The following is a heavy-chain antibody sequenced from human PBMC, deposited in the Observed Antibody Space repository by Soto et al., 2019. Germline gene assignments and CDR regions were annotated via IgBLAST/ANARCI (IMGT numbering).Heavy chain of an antibody. CDR3: AGGSGWLVTD. D-gene: IGHD6-19*01. CDR2: VKQDGSEK. V-gene: IGHV3-7*04. CDR1: GFTFSSYW. Sequence: EVQLVESGGGLVQPGGSLRLSCAASGFTFSSYWMNWVRQAPGKGLEWVANVKQDGSEKYYVDSVKGRFPISRDNARNSLYLQMNSLRAEDTAVYYCAGGSGWLVTDWGQGTLVTVSS. J-gene: IGHJ4*02.